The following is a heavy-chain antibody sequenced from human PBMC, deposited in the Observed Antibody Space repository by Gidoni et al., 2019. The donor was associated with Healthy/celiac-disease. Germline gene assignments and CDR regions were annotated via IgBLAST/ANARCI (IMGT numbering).Heavy chain of an antibody. J-gene: IGHJ6*03. Sequence: AASGFTFSSYSMNWVRQAPGKGLEWVSSISSSSSYIYYADSVKGRFTISRDNAKNSLYLQMNSLRAEDTAVYYCARDEARGPIYYDFWSGYYTLNYCYYMDVWGKGTTVTVSS. CDR1: GFTFSSYS. CDR3: ARDEARGPIYYDFWSGYYTLNYCYYMDV. CDR2: ISSSSSYI. D-gene: IGHD3-3*01. V-gene: IGHV3-21*01.